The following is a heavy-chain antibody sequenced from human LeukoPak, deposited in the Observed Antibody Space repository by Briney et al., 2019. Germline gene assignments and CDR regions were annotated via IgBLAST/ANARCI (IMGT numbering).Heavy chain of an antibody. CDR2: VSPSDSDT. J-gene: IGHJ4*02. CDR1: GYTFTNFW. D-gene: IGHD1-1*01. CDR3: VRQPRVHTPDF. Sequence: GESLKITCEGSGYTFTNFWIGWVRQMPGKGLEWMGIVSPSDSDTRYSPSFQGQVTISADKSITTAYLQWSSLKASDTATYYCVRQPRVHTPDFWGQGTLVTVSS. V-gene: IGHV5-51*01.